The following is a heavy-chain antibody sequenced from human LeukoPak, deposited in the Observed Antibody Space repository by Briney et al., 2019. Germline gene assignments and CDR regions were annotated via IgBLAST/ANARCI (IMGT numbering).Heavy chain of an antibody. J-gene: IGHJ4*02. Sequence: GGSLRLSCAASGFTFSSYSMNWVRQAPGKGLEWVSSISSSSSYIYYADSVKGRFTISRDNAKNSLYLQINSLRAEDTAVYYCARDFGGVYYANWGQGTLVTVSS. CDR2: ISSSSSYI. CDR1: GFTFSSYS. D-gene: IGHD3-16*01. V-gene: IGHV3-21*01. CDR3: ARDFGGVYYAN.